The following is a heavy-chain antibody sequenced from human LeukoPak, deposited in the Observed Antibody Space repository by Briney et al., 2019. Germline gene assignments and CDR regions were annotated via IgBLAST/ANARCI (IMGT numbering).Heavy chain of an antibody. J-gene: IGHJ6*03. CDR2: ISSNGGST. V-gene: IGHV3-64*01. Sequence: GGSLRLSCAASGFTFSNYAMHWVRQAPGKGLEYVSAISSNGGSTYYANSVKGRFTISRDNSKNTLYLQMGSLRAEDMAVYYCERAQYCSSTSCQWGPYYYMDVWGKGTTVTVSS. CDR3: ERAQYCSSTSCQWGPYYYMDV. D-gene: IGHD2-2*01. CDR1: GFTFSNYA.